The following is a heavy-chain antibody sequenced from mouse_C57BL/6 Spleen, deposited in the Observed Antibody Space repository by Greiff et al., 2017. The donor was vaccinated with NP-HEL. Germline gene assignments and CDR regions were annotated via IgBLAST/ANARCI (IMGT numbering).Heavy chain of an antibody. CDR2: INYDGSST. V-gene: IGHV5-16*01. CDR1: GFTFSDYY. CDR3: ASDGPFTTVAGGYYAMDY. J-gene: IGHJ4*01. Sequence: DVHLVESEGGLVQPGSSMKLSCTASGFTFSDYYMAWVRQVPEKGLEWVANINYDGSSTYYLDSLKSRFIISRDNAKNILYLQMSSLKSEDTATYYCASDGPFTTVAGGYYAMDYWGQGTSVTVSS. D-gene: IGHD1-1*01.